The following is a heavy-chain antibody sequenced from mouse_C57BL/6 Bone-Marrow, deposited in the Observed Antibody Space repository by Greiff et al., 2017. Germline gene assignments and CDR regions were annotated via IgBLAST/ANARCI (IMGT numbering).Heavy chain of an antibody. CDR2: IDPYDSET. D-gene: IGHD1-1*01. J-gene: IGHJ1*03. Sequence: QVQLLQSGAELVRPGSSVKLSCTASGFTFTSYWMHWVKQSPIQGLEWIGNIDPYDSETHYNQKFKDKVTLTVDKSSSTAYRQLSSLTSEDAAVYYCARGITTDVWGTGTTVTVSS. CDR3: ARGITTDV. V-gene: IGHV1-52*01. CDR1: GFTFTSYW.